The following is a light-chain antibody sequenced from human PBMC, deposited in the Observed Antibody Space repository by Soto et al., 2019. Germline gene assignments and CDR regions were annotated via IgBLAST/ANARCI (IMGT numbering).Light chain of an antibody. CDR1: QGISSY. Sequence: IQLTQSPSSLSASVGDRVTITCRASQGISSYLAWYQQKPGKAPKLLIYAASTLQSGVPSRFSGSGYGTDFTLTISSLQPEDFATYSCQQLNSYPPVTFGGGTKVDIK. J-gene: IGKJ4*01. CDR2: AAS. V-gene: IGKV1-9*01. CDR3: QQLNSYPPVT.